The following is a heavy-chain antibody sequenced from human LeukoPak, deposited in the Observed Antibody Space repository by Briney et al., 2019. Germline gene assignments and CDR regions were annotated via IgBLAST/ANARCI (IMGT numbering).Heavy chain of an antibody. CDR1: GFIFSDYT. D-gene: IGHD6-19*01. CDR3: ARGHSSGLYYFDY. CDR2: ISYDGSNI. Sequence: PGRSLRLSCAASGFIFSDYTMHWVRQAPGKGLEWVAVISYDGSNIYYANSVKGRFTISRDTPKNTLFLQMDSLRPADTAVYYCARGHSSGLYYFDYWGQGTLVTVSS. V-gene: IGHV3-30-3*01. J-gene: IGHJ4*02.